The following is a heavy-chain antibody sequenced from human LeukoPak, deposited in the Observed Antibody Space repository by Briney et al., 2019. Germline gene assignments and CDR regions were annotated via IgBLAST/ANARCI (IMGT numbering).Heavy chain of an antibody. CDR1: GGSISSYY. J-gene: IGHJ4*02. V-gene: IGHV4-59*01. CDR3: ARVRDGYNLRGAYYFDY. Sequence: SETLSLTCTVSGGSISSYYWSWIRQPPGKGLEWIGYIYYSGSTNYNPSLKSRVTISVDTSKNQFSLKLSSVTAADTAVYYCARVRDGYNLRGAYYFDYWGQGTLVTVSS. D-gene: IGHD5-24*01. CDR2: IYYSGST.